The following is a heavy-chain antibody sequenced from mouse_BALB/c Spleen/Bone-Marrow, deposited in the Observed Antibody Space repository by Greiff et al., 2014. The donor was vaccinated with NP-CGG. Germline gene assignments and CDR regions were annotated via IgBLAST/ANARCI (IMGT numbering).Heavy chain of an antibody. CDR1: GYSITSYYS. Sequence: EVMLVESGPDLVKPSQSLSLTCTVTGYSITSYYSWHWIRQFPGNKLEWMGYIHYSGTTVHNPSLKSRISITRDTSNNQFFLQLNSVTTEDTATYYCARFAGTPYTMDYWGQGTSVTVSS. J-gene: IGHJ4*01. CDR2: IHYSGTT. CDR3: ARFAGTPYTMDY. D-gene: IGHD4-1*01. V-gene: IGHV3-1*02.